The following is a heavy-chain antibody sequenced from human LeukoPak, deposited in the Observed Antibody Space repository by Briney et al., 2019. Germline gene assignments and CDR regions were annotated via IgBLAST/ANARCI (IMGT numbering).Heavy chain of an antibody. D-gene: IGHD3-22*01. Sequence: SETLSLTCTVSGGSISSSSYYWGWIRQPPGKGLEWIGSIYYSGSTYYNPSLKSRVTISVDTSKNQFSLKLSSVTAADTAVYYCARAPGGYDSSGYYSDAFDIWGQGTMVTVSS. CDR3: ARAPGGYDSSGYYSDAFDI. CDR2: IYYSGST. CDR1: GGSISSSSYY. J-gene: IGHJ3*02. V-gene: IGHV4-39*07.